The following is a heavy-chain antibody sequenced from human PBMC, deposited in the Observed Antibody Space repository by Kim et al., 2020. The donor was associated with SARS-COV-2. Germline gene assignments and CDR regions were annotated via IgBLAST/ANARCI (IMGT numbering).Heavy chain of an antibody. Sequence: GGSLRLSCAASGFTFSSYSMNWVRQAPGKGLEWVSSISSSSSYIYYADSVKGRFTISRDNAKNSLYLQMNSLRAEDTAVYYCARDLTMVRGVIGYWGQGTLVTVSS. CDR1: GFTFSSYS. CDR3: ARDLTMVRGVIGY. V-gene: IGHV3-21*01. CDR2: ISSSSSYI. D-gene: IGHD3-10*01. J-gene: IGHJ4*02.